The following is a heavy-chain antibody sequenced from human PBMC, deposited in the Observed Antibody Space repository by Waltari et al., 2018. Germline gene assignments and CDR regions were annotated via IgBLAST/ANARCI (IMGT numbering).Heavy chain of an antibody. V-gene: IGHV3-21*01. CDR2: ISSSSSYI. CDR3: ARSKYGDYVSNYGMDV. CDR1: GFTFSSYS. J-gene: IGHJ6*02. D-gene: IGHD4-17*01. Sequence: EVQLVESGGGLVKPGGSLRLSCAASGFTFSSYSMNWVRQAPGNGLEWVSSISSSSSYIYYADSVKGRFTISRDNAKNSLYLQMNSLRAEDTAVYYCARSKYGDYVSNYGMDVWGQGTTVTVSS.